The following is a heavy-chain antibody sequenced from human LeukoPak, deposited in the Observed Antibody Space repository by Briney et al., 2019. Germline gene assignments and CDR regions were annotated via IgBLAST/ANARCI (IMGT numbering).Heavy chain of an antibody. CDR1: GYSFTSYW. D-gene: IGHD6-19*01. V-gene: IGHV5-51*01. Sequence: GESLKISCKGSGYSFTSYWIGWVRQMPGKGLEWMGIIYPGDSDTRYSPSFQGQVTISADKSNSTAYLQWSSLKASDTAMYYCARGGGYSSGWYRIVNVFDYWGQGTLVTVSS. CDR2: IYPGDSDT. CDR3: ARGGGYSSGWYRIVNVFDY. J-gene: IGHJ4*02.